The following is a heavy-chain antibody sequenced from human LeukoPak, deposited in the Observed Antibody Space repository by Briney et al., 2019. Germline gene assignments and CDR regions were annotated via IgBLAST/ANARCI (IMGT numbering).Heavy chain of an antibody. J-gene: IGHJ4*02. V-gene: IGHV1-69*13. Sequence: ASVKVSCXASGGTFSSYAISWVRQALGQGLEWMGGIIPIFGTANYAQKFQGRVTITADESTSTAYMELSSLRSEDTAVYYCASGYSSGWYWGQGTLVTVSS. CDR1: GGTFSSYA. CDR3: ASGYSSGWY. D-gene: IGHD6-19*01. CDR2: IIPIFGTA.